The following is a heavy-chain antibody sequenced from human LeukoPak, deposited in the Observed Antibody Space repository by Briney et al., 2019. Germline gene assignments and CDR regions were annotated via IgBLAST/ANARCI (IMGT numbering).Heavy chain of an antibody. CDR2: ITGDGGTT. Sequence: PGGSLRLSCVASGFTFRNYAMSWVRQAPGKGLEWVSAITGDGGTTYYVDSVKGRFTISRDNSENTLFLQMNSLRVEDTALYYFEKDAASCGWVIDYWGQGTLVTVSS. V-gene: IGHV3-23*01. J-gene: IGHJ4*02. D-gene: IGHD6-19*01. CDR3: EKDAASCGWVIDY. CDR1: GFTFRNYA.